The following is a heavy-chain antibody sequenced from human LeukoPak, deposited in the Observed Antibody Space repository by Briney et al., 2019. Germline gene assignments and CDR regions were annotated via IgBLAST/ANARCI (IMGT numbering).Heavy chain of an antibody. V-gene: IGHV3-23*01. CDR3: AKALSHCSGGSCYSAVDY. Sequence: GGSLRLSCAASGFTFSSYAMNWVRQAPGKGLEWVSAISGSGGSTYYADSVKGRFIVSRDNSKNTLYLQMNSLSAEDTAVYYCAKALSHCSGGSCYSAVDYWGQGTLVTVSS. D-gene: IGHD2-15*01. CDR2: ISGSGGST. CDR1: GFTFSSYA. J-gene: IGHJ4*02.